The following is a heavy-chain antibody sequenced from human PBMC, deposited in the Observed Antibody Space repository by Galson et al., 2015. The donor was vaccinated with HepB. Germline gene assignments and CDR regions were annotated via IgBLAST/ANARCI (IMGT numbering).Heavy chain of an antibody. CDR1: GFSLSTSEMC. V-gene: IGHV2-70*01. CDR2: IDWDDDK. CDR3: ARIRRDSSGYYYFDY. D-gene: IGHD3-22*01. J-gene: IGHJ4*02. Sequence: PALVKPTQTLTLTCTFSGFSLSTSEMCVSWIRQPPGKAPEWLALIDWDDDKYYSTSLKTRLTISKDTSKNQVVLTMTNMDPVDTATYYCARIRRDSSGYYYFDYWGQGTLVTVSS.